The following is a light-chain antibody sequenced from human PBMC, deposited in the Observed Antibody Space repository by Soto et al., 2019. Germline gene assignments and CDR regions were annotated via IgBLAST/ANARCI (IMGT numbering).Light chain of an antibody. Sequence: EIVLTQSPDSLSLSPGERATLSCRVSQNVSSTYLAWYQHKPGQAPRLLIYGASTRATGIPDSFSGSGSGTDFTLTISSLQSEDFAVYYCQQYNDWPPTFGQGTKVDI. CDR2: GAS. CDR1: QNVSSTY. V-gene: IGKV3D-15*01. CDR3: QQYNDWPPT. J-gene: IGKJ1*01.